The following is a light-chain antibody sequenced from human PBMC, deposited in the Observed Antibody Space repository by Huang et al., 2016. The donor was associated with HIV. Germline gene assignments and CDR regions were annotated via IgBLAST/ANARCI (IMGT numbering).Light chain of an antibody. J-gene: IGKJ2*01. Sequence: EIVLTQSPGTLSLSTGERATLSCRASQSVSSSYFTWYQQQPGQAPRLHIYAASNSATGIPDSFTGSGSGTDFTLTIRRLEPEDFAVYYCQQGYTFGQGTKVEIK. CDR2: AAS. V-gene: IGKV3-20*01. CDR1: QSVSSSY. CDR3: QQGYT.